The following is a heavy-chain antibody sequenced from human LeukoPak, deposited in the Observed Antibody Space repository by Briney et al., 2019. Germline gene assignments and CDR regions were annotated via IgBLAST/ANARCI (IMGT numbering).Heavy chain of an antibody. V-gene: IGHV3-7*01. D-gene: IGHD2-2*02. J-gene: IGHJ5*02. CDR1: GFTFSNYW. CDR2: IKEDGSEK. CDR3: ASFCSSTSCYNNWFDP. Sequence: PGGSLRLSCAASGFTFSNYWMSWVRQAPGKGLEWVANIKEDGSEKYYVDSVKGRFTISRDNAKNSLYLQMNSLRAEDTAVYYCASFCSSTSCYNNWFDPWGQGTLVTVSS.